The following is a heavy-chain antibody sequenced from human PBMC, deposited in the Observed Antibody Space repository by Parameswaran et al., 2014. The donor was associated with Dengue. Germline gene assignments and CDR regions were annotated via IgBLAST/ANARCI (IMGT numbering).Heavy chain of an antibody. CDR2: IYPGDSDT. D-gene: IGHD6-13*01. V-gene: IGHV5-51*01. CDR1: GYSFTSYW. CDR3: ARATAAGTKPLMVHRLDHLTHFDY. J-gene: IGHJ4*02. Sequence: GGSLRLSCKGSGYSFTSYWIGWVRQMPGKGLEWMGIIYPGDSDTRYSPSFQGQVTISADKSISTAYLQWSSLKASDTAMYYCARATAAGTKPLMVHRLDHLTHFDYWGQGTLVTVSS.